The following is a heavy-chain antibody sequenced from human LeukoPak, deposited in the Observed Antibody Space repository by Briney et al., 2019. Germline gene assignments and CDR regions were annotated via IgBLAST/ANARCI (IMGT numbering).Heavy chain of an antibody. D-gene: IGHD1-20*01. V-gene: IGHV4-4*07. CDR1: GGSISSYY. J-gene: IGHJ4*02. CDR2: IYTSGST. CDR3: ARSITGRFTEGYYFDY. Sequence: SETLCLTCAVSGGSISSYYWSWIRQPAGKGLEWIGRIYTSGSTNYNPSLKSRVTMSVDTSKNQFSLKLSSVTAADTAVYYCARSITGRFTEGYYFDYWGQGTLVTVSS.